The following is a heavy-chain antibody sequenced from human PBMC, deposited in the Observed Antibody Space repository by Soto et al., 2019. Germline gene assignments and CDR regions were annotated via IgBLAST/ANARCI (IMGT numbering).Heavy chain of an antibody. V-gene: IGHV3-53*02. Sequence: EVQLVETGGGLIQPGGSLRLSCAASGFTVSSNYMSWVRQAPGKGLEWVSVIYSGGSTYYADSVKGRFTIPRDNSKNTLYLQMNSLRADDTAVYYCARGRNYYDSSGYYHDAFDIWGQGTMVTVSS. CDR1: GFTVSSNY. CDR2: IYSGGST. J-gene: IGHJ3*02. CDR3: ARGRNYYDSSGYYHDAFDI. D-gene: IGHD3-22*01.